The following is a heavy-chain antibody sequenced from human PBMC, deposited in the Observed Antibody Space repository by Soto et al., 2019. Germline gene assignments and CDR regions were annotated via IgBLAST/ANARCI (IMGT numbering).Heavy chain of an antibody. CDR1: GFTFSSYA. V-gene: IGHV3-23*01. CDR3: AKDWLSASMITFGGVTVNLPPNWFDP. Sequence: GGSLRLSCAASGFTFSSYAMSWVRQAPGKGLEWVSAISGSGGSTYYADSVKGRFTISRDNSKNTLYLQMNSLRAEDTAVYYCAKDWLSASMITFGGVTVNLPPNWFDPWGQGTMGTVPQ. J-gene: IGHJ5*02. CDR2: ISGSGGST. D-gene: IGHD3-16*01.